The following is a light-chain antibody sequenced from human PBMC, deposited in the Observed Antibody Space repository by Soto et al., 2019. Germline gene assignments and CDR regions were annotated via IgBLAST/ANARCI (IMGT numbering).Light chain of an antibody. V-gene: IGKV1-5*01. J-gene: IGKJ4*01. Sequence: DIQMTQSPSTLSASVGDRVTISCRASEGIRSWLVWYQQRPGKAPEVLIYEASTLENGVPSRFSGSGSGTEFTLTISSLQPDDYATYHCQQYYTYPFTFGGGTKVEIK. CDR3: QQYYTYPFT. CDR2: EAS. CDR1: EGIRSW.